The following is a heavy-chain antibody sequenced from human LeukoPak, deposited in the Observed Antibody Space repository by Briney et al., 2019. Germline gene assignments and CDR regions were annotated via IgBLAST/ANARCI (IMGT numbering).Heavy chain of an antibody. V-gene: IGHV3-23*01. CDR2: ISGDGTRT. CDR1: GFIFNNYA. D-gene: IGHD3-16*01. CDR3: AKWPEGAMDYFDY. Sequence: GGSLRLSCAGSGFIFNNYAMHWVRQPPVKGLEWVTAISGDGTRTYYADSVKGRFTISRDNSKNTLYLEMSSLRVEDTAIYYCAKWPEGAMDYFDYWGQGTLVTVSS. J-gene: IGHJ4*02.